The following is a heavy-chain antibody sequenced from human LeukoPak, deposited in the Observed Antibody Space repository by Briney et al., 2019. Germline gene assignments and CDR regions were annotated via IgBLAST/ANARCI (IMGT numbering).Heavy chain of an antibody. V-gene: IGHV3-53*01. J-gene: IGHJ4*02. CDR2: IYMGGGT. CDR3: ARAGGLRIAVAPIDY. CDR1: GFTFSSFW. Sequence: GGSLRLSCAASGFTFSSFWMTWVRQTPGKGLEWVSVIYMGGGTFYADSVKGRFTISRDNSKNILFLEMKSLRVEDTAFYYCARAGGLRIAVAPIDYWGRGTLVTVSS. D-gene: IGHD6-19*01.